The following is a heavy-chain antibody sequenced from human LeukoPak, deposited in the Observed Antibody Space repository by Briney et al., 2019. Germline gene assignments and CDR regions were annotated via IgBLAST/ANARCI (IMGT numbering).Heavy chain of an antibody. CDR1: GYTFTRYY. V-gene: IGHV1-46*01. Sequence: ASVKVSCKESGYTFTRYYMHWVRQAPGQGLEWMGLINPSGGSTKYAQEFHGRVTMTRDTSTNTVYMELSSLRSEDTALYYCARDDDGGYGFDYWGQGTLVTVSS. J-gene: IGHJ4*02. D-gene: IGHD3-16*01. CDR2: INPSGGST. CDR3: ARDDDGGYGFDY.